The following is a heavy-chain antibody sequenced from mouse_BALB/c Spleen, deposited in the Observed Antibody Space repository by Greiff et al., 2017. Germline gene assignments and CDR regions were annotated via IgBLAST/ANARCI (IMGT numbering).Heavy chain of an antibody. V-gene: IGHV1-69*02. CDR3: TRSKGRYVPFDY. J-gene: IGHJ2*01. Sequence: QVQLQQPGAELVRPGASVKLSCKASGYTFTSYWINWVKQRPGQGLEWIGNIYPSDSYTNYNQKFKDKATLTVDKSSSTAYMQLSSQTSEDSAVYYCTRSKGRYVPFDYWGQGTTLTGSS. D-gene: IGHD2-14*01. CDR1: GYTFTSYW. CDR2: IYPSDSYT.